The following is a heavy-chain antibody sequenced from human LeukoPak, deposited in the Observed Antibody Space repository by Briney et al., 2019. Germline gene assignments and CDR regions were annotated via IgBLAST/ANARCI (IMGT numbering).Heavy chain of an antibody. CDR2: INAGNGNT. CDR3: ARYTGPYYFDY. J-gene: IGHJ4*02. CDR1: GYTFTSYA. D-gene: IGHD1-1*01. V-gene: IGHV1-3*01. Sequence: ASVKVSCKASGYTFTSYAMHWVRQAPGQRLEWMGRINAGNGNTKYSQKFQGRVTITRDTSASTAYMELSSLRSEDTAVYYCARYTGPYYFDYWGQGTLVTVSS.